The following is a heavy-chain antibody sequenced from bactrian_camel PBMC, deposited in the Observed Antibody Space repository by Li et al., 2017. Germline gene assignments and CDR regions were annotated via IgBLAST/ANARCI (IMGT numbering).Heavy chain of an antibody. CDR1: GFTFSSAW. CDR2: IRNDGTP. V-gene: IGHV3S19*01. CDR3: YAEGGP. J-gene: IGHJ4*01. Sequence: VQLVESGGGLVQPGGSLRLSCAASGFTFSSAWMFWVRQAPGKEVEWVSSIRNDGTPYVAASVKDRFSTSRDIAKKTMYLQMNNLKVEDTGLYLCYAEGGPRGQGTQVTVS.